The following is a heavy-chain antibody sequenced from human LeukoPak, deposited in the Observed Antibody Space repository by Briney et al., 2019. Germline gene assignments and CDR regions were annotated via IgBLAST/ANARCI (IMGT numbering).Heavy chain of an antibody. CDR3: ARRSGIAVAGAFDY. V-gene: IGHV3-30*02. Sequence: GGSLRLSCAASGFTFSNYGMHWVRQAPGKGLEWVTFIRYDGNNKYYADSVKGRFTISRDNSKNTLYLQMNSLRAEDTAVYYCARRSGIAVAGAFDYWGQGTLVTVSS. CDR1: GFTFSNYG. J-gene: IGHJ4*02. CDR2: IRYDGNNK. D-gene: IGHD6-19*01.